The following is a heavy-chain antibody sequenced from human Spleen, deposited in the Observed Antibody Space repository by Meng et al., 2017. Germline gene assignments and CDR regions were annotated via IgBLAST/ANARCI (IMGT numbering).Heavy chain of an antibody. D-gene: IGHD5-18*01. CDR3: ARRGDVDTPMAKQFDY. J-gene: IGHJ4*02. CDR1: GYNFPDYW. CDR2: IDPKSGDT. Sequence: ASVKVSCKPSGYNFPDYWLHWVRRAPGQGLEWMGRIDPKSGDTHYAQRFQGRVTMTGDTSISTAYLQWSSLKASDTAMYYCARRGDVDTPMAKQFDYWGQGTLVTVSS. V-gene: IGHV1-2*06.